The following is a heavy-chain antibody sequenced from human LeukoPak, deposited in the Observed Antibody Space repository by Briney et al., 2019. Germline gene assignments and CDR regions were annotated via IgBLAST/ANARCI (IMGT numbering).Heavy chain of an antibody. V-gene: IGHV3-21*01. J-gene: IGHJ4*02. Sequence: VGSLRLSCVASGFTFSSYSMNWVRQAPGKGLEWVSSINSSRSYIYYADSVKGRFTTSRDNTKNSLYLQMNSLRAEDTAVYYCARGGDYVELPTHYWGQGTLVTVSS. CDR3: ARGGDYVELPTHY. CDR1: GFTFSSYS. D-gene: IGHD1-7*01. CDR2: INSSRSYI.